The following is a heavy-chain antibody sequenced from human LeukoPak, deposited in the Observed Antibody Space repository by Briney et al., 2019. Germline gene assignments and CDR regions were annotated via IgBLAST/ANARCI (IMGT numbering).Heavy chain of an antibody. Sequence: GGSLRLSCAASGFTFSSYARHWVRQAPGKGLNWVAFIRYDGSNQYYADSVKGRFTISRDNSKNTLSLHMNTLTAEDTAVYYCAKEYSSGLIYHYYMDVWGKGTTVTISS. V-gene: IGHV3-30*02. J-gene: IGHJ6*03. CDR1: GFTFSSYA. CDR3: AKEYSSGLIYHYYMDV. CDR2: IRYDGSNQ. D-gene: IGHD6-19*01.